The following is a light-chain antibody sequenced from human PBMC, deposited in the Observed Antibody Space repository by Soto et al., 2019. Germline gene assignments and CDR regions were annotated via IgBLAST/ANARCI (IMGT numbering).Light chain of an antibody. CDR1: QSVRGN. CDR2: VAS. Sequence: EIVMMQSPATLSVSPGESATISGRASQSVRGNLAWDQQKPGQSPRLLIYVASPRATGIPPRFSGSGSGTEFTLTLTSLQSEDFAVYYCQQYHNWPFITSGQRTRL. J-gene: IGKJ5*01. V-gene: IGKV3-15*01. CDR3: QQYHNWPFIT.